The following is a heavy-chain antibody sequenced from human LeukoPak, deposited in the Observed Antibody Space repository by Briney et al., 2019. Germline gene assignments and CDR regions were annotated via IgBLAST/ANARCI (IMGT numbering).Heavy chain of an antibody. CDR3: ARDLITNGAFDI. D-gene: IGHD3-10*01. V-gene: IGHV1-2*02. Sequence: ASVKVSCKASGYTFTGYYMHWVRQAPGQGLEWMGWINPNSGGTNYAQKLQGRVTMTTDTSTSTAYMELRSLRSDDTAVYYCARDLITNGAFDIWGQGTMVTVSS. CDR1: GYTFTGYY. CDR2: INPNSGGT. J-gene: IGHJ3*02.